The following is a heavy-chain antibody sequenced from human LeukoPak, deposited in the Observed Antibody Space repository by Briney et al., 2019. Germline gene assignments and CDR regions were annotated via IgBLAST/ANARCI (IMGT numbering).Heavy chain of an antibody. J-gene: IGHJ6*02. CDR2: ISAYNGNT. CDR3: ARDEYNWNDRSYYYYGMDV. V-gene: IGHV1-18*01. CDR1: GYTFTSYG. Sequence: ASVKVSCKASGYTFTSYGISWVRQAAGQGLEWMGWISAYNGNTNYAQKLQGRVTMTTDTSTSTAYMELRSLRSDDTAVYYCARDEYNWNDRSYYYYGMDVWGQGTTVTVSS. D-gene: IGHD1-1*01.